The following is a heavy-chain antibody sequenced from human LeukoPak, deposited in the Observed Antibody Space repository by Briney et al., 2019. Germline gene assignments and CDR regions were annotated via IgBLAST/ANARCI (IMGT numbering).Heavy chain of an antibody. CDR3: AKDARSGWPLY. V-gene: IGHV3-30*18. J-gene: IGHJ4*02. CDR1: GFTFSSYG. CDR2: ISYDGSNK. Sequence: GGSLRLSCAASGFTFSSYGMHWVRQAPGKGLEWVAVISYDGSNKYYADSVKGRFTISRDNSKNTLYLQMNSLRAEDTAVYYCAKDARSGWPLYWGQGTLVTVSS. D-gene: IGHD6-19*01.